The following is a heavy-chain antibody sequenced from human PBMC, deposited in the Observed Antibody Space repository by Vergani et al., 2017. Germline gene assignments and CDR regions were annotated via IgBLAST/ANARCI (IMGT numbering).Heavy chain of an antibody. CDR1: GGSISSYY. Sequence: QVQLQESGPGLVKPSETLSLTCTVSGGSISSYYWSWIRQPPGKGLEWIGYIYYSGSTNYNPSLKSRVTISVDTSKNQFSLKLSSVTAADTAVYYCARERWEIAPLRSAFDIGGQGTMVSVSS. CDR2: IYYSGST. CDR3: ARERWEIAPLRSAFDI. V-gene: IGHV4-59*01. J-gene: IGHJ3*02. D-gene: IGHD1-26*01.